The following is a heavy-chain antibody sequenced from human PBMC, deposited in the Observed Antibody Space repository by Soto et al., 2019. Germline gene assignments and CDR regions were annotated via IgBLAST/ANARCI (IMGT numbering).Heavy chain of an antibody. J-gene: IGHJ4*02. D-gene: IGHD3-3*01. CDR3: ARDAQGVVNNYFGY. CDR1: GFTFSSYA. CDR2: ISYDGSNK. V-gene: IGHV3-30-3*01. Sequence: QVQLVESGGGVVQPGRSLRLSCAASGFTFSSYAMHWVRQAPGKGLEWVAVISYDGSNKYYADSVKGRFTISRDNSKNTLYLQMNSLRAEDTAVYYCARDAQGVVNNYFGYWGQGTLVTVSS.